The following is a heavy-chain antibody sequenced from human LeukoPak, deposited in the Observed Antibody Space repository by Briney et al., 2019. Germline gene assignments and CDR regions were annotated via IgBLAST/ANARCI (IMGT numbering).Heavy chain of an antibody. J-gene: IGHJ4*02. CDR1: GYTFTTNA. CDR2: INTNTGSP. V-gene: IGHV7-4-1*02. CDR3: ARGPRYYGSGTYYFDY. Sequence: GASVKVSCKASGYTFTTNAMNWVRQAPGQGLEWMGWINTNTGSPTYVQGFTGRFVFSLDTSVSTAYLQITSLKAEDTAVYYCARGPRYYGSGTYYFDYWGQGTLVTVSS. D-gene: IGHD3-10*01.